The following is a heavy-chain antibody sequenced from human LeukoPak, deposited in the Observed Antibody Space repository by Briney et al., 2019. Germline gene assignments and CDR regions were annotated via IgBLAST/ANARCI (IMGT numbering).Heavy chain of an antibody. CDR1: GYTFMKYG. CDR3: ARDNYGGQSLDY. V-gene: IGHV1-18*01. Sequence: ASVRVSCKASGYTFMKYGINWVRQAPGQGLEWLEWISPYNGDTKYAQTLQDRVTMTTDASTTTAYMELRSLRSDDTAVYYCARDNYGGQSLDYWGQGTLVTVSS. CDR2: ISPYNGDT. J-gene: IGHJ4*02. D-gene: IGHD4-23*01.